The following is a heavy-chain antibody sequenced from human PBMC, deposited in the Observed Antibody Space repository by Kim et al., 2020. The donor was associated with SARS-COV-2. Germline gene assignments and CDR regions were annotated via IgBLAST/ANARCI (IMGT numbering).Heavy chain of an antibody. D-gene: IGHD6-13*01. Sequence: GGSLRLSCAASGFSISTYWMHWVRQVPGKGLLWLTRIKGDGSGATYADPVKGRFTVFRDNAKNMVYLQIDSLRDEDTALYYCARDFHIAAMDYWGQGTLVSVSS. CDR3: ARDFHIAAMDY. CDR1: GFSISTYW. CDR2: IKGDGSGA. V-gene: IGHV3-74*03. J-gene: IGHJ4*02.